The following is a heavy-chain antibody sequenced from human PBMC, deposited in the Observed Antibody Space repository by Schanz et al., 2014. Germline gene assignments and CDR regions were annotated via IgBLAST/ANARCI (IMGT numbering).Heavy chain of an antibody. CDR1: EYSFTSYS. Sequence: QVHLVQSGAEVKRPGASVKVSCKASEYSFTSYSMHWVRQAPGQRLEWMGWINTGSGDTKYSQNFQGGVTITRDTSASTAYMELSSLRTEDTAVYSCARGIRGYGANNYVDYWGQGTLVTVSS. J-gene: IGHJ4*02. D-gene: IGHD5-12*01. CDR2: INTGSGDT. CDR3: ARGIRGYGANNYVDY. V-gene: IGHV1-3*04.